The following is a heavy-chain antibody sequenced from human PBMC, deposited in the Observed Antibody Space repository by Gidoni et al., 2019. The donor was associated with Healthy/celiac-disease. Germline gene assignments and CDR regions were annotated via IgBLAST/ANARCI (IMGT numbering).Heavy chain of an antibody. V-gene: IGHV1-69*06. Sequence: QVQLVQSGAEVKKPGSSVKVSCKASGGTFSSYAISWVRQAPRQGLEWMGGIIPIFGTAKIAQKFQGRVTITADKSTSTAYMELSSLRSEDTAVYYCARTYYYDSSGYYYVMALDYWGQGTLVTVSS. CDR2: IIPIFGTA. CDR3: ARTYYYDSSGYYYVMALDY. CDR1: GGTFSSYA. J-gene: IGHJ4*02. D-gene: IGHD3-22*01.